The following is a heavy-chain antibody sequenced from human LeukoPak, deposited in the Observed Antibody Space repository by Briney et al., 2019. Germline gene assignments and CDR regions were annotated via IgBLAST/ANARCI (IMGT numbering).Heavy chain of an antibody. D-gene: IGHD3-9*01. CDR1: GGSISGGGYS. Sequence: SETLSLTCAVSGGSISGGGYSWSWIRQPPGRGLEWIGYIYHSGSTYHNPSLKNPVTISLDRSKNQFSLKLSSVTAADTAVYYCAREVRDFDILTGYYKRYFDYWGQGTLVTVSS. CDR3: AREVRDFDILTGYYKRYFDY. CDR2: IYHSGST. J-gene: IGHJ4*02. V-gene: IGHV4-30-2*01.